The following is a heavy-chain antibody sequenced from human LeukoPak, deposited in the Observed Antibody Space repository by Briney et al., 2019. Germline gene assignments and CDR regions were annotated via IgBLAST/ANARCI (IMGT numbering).Heavy chain of an antibody. D-gene: IGHD2-21*02. CDR3: ARAGYCGGDCYSGFDY. CDR1: GGSISSYY. Sequence: SETLSLTCTVSGGSISSYYWSWIRQPPGKGLGWIGYIYYSGSTNYNPSLKSRVTISVDTSKNQFSLKLSSVTAADTAVYYCARAGYCGGDCYSGFDYWGQGTLVTVSS. CDR2: IYYSGST. J-gene: IGHJ4*02. V-gene: IGHV4-59*01.